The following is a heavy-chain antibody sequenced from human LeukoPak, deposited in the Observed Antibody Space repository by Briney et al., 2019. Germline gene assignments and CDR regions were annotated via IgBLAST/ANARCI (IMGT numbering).Heavy chain of an antibody. Sequence: PGGSLRLSSEASGFTFDDYGMSWVRQAPGKGLEWVSAIRWDGSSTGHADSVKGRFAISRDNAKNSLYLKMNSLRAEDTAVYYCARDRSPYYDYWSGYLDWGQGTLVTVSS. CDR1: GFTFDDYG. CDR2: IRWDGSST. V-gene: IGHV3-20*04. CDR3: ARDRSPYYDYWSGYLD. J-gene: IGHJ4*02. D-gene: IGHD3-3*01.